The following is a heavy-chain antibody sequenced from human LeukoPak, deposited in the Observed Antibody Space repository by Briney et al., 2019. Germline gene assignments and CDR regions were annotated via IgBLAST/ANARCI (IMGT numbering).Heavy chain of an antibody. V-gene: IGHV3-73*01. D-gene: IGHD3-22*01. Sequence: PGGSLNLSRAASGFTFSGSDIHWVRQASGKGLEWVGHIRSKTNNYATADAASVKGRFTFSRDDSKNTAYIQMNSLKTEDTAVYYCTRHNYDRSGYGAFDIWGQGTMVTVSS. J-gene: IGHJ3*02. CDR1: GFTFSGSD. CDR2: IRSKTNNYAT. CDR3: TRHNYDRSGYGAFDI.